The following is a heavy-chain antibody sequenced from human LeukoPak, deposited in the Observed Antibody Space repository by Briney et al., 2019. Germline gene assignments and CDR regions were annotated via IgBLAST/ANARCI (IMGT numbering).Heavy chain of an antibody. CDR3: ARYSSGWTYNWFDP. Sequence: ASVKVSCKASGYTFTSYGISWVRQAPGQGLEWMGWISAYNGNTNYAQKLQGRVTMTTDTSASTAYMELRSLRSDDTAVYYCARYSSGWTYNWFDPWGQGTLVTVSS. V-gene: IGHV1-18*01. D-gene: IGHD6-19*01. J-gene: IGHJ5*02. CDR2: ISAYNGNT. CDR1: GYTFTSYG.